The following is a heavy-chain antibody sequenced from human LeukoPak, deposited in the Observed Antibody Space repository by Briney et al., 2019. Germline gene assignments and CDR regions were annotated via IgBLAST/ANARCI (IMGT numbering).Heavy chain of an antibody. V-gene: IGHV4-30-4*08. CDR2: IYYSGST. J-gene: IGHJ5*02. CDR1: GGSISSGDYY. CDR3: ARGITIFGVVIIGFDP. D-gene: IGHD3-3*01. Sequence: SQTLSLTCTVSGGSISSGDYYWRWIRQPPGKGLEWIGYIYYSGSTYYNPSLKSRVTISVDTSKNQFSLKLSSVTAADTAVYYCARGITIFGVVIIGFDPWGQGTLVTVSS.